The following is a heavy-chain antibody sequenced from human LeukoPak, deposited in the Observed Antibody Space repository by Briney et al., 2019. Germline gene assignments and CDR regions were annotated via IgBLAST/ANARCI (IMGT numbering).Heavy chain of an antibody. J-gene: IGHJ4*02. V-gene: IGHV4-30-2*01. CDR1: GGSISSGDYS. CDR2: IYHSGST. D-gene: IGHD2-15*01. Sequence: PSETLSLTWAVSGGSISSGDYSWSWIRQPPGKGLEWIGYIYHSGSTYYNPSLKSRVTISVDRSKNQFSLKLSSVTAADTAVYYCARGGVVAATREYYFDYWGQGTLVTVSS. CDR3: ARGGVVAATREYYFDY.